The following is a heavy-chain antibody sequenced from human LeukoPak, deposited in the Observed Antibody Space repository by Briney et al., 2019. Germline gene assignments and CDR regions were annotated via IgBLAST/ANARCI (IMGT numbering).Heavy chain of an antibody. J-gene: IGHJ4*02. CDR1: GFSFSTFW. D-gene: IGHD5-18*01. Sequence: GGSLRLSCAASGFSFSTFWMSWVRQAPGKGLEWVASIKYDGSETYYVGSVKGRFTISRDNAKNSLYLQMNSLRAEDTAVFYCARRTAIIDYWGQGTLVTVSS. CDR3: ARRTAIIDY. V-gene: IGHV3-7*01. CDR2: IKYDGSET.